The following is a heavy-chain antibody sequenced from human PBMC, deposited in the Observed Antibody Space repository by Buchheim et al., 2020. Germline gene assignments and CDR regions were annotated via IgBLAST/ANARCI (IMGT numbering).Heavy chain of an antibody. V-gene: IGHV3-48*01. CDR2: ISSSSSTI. J-gene: IGHJ4*02. CDR1: GFTFSSYS. CDR3: AREKGYCSSTSCYSFGY. D-gene: IGHD2-2*02. Sequence: EVQLVESGGGLVQPGGSLRLSCAASGFTFSSYSMNWVRQAPGKGLEWVSYISSSSSTIYYADSVKGRFTISRDNAKNSLYLQMNSLRAEDTAVHYCAREKGYCSSTSCYSFGYWGQGTL.